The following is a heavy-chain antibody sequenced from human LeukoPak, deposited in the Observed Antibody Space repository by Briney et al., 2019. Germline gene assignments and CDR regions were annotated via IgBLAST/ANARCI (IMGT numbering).Heavy chain of an antibody. V-gene: IGHV4-59*08. J-gene: IGHJ5*02. CDR1: GGSISSYY. Sequence: SETLSLTCTVSGGSISSYYWSWIRQPPGKGLEWIGYIHYSGSTNYNPSLKSRVTISVDTSKNQFSLKLSSVTAADTAVYYCAXRVXRGPYNWFDPWGQGTLVTVSS. D-gene: IGHD3-10*01. CDR3: AXRVXRGPYNWFDP. CDR2: IHYSGST.